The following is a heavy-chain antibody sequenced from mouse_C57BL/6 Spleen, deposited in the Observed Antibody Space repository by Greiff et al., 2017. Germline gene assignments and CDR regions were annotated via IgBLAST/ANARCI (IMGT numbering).Heavy chain of an antibody. V-gene: IGHV5-4*01. CDR1: GFTFSSYA. CDR2: ISDGGSYT. J-gene: IGHJ3*01. D-gene: IGHD1-1*01. CDR3: AREAPLYYGGEEDFAY. Sequence: EVMLVESGGGLVKPGGSLKLSCAASGFTFSSYAMSWVRQTPEKRLEWVATISDGGSYTYYPDNVKGRFTISRDNAKNNLYLQMSHLKSEDTAMYYGAREAPLYYGGEEDFAYWGQGTLVTVSA.